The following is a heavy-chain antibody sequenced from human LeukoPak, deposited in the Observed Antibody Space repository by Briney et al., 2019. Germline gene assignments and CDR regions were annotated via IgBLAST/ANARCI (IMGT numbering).Heavy chain of an antibody. Sequence: GGSLRHSCAASGFTFNSYWMTWVRQAPGKGLEWVANIKEDGTGTYYVDSVRGRFTISRDNAKNSVYLQMNSLRAEDTAVYYCAREYGYYWGQGILVTVSS. D-gene: IGHD2-2*03. V-gene: IGHV3-7*04. CDR1: GFTFNSYW. J-gene: IGHJ4*02. CDR2: IKEDGTGT. CDR3: AREYGYY.